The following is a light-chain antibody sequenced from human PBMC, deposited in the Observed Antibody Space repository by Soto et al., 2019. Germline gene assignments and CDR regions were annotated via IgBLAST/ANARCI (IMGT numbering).Light chain of an antibody. CDR1: DIGSKT. Sequence: SFELTQPPSVSLAPGQTARITCGGNDIGSKTVHWYQQKPGQAPVMVVYDDSARPSGIPERFSGSNSGNTATLTISRVEAGDEADFYCQVWDSTSDLLYVFGTGSKVTVL. J-gene: IGLJ1*01. V-gene: IGLV3-21*02. CDR3: QVWDSTSDLLYV. CDR2: DDS.